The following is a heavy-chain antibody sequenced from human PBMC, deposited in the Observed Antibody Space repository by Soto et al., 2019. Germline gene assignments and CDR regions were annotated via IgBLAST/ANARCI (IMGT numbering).Heavy chain of an antibody. J-gene: IGHJ4*02. V-gene: IGHV3-74*01. CDR1: GFTFSTYW. CDR3: ARDGGTYFDY. D-gene: IGHD3-16*01. CDR2: LDNDGTNT. Sequence: PGGSLRLSCVASGFTFSTYWMHWVRQAPGKGLVWVSRLDNDGTNTRYADSVKGRFTVSRDNGKNTVYLQMDSLRAEDTAVYYCARDGGTYFDYWGQGTLVTVSS.